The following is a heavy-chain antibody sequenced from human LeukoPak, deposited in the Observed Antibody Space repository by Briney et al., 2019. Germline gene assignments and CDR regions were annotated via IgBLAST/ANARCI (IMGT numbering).Heavy chain of an antibody. CDR1: GFTFSSYS. D-gene: IGHD5/OR15-5a*01. V-gene: IGHV3-48*02. Sequence: GGSLRLSCAASGFTFSSYSMNWVRQAPGKGLEWVSYISSTTRTICYAESVKGRFTISRDNAKNSLYLQMNSLRDEDTAVYYCARGEIYTQQKSTTKRGAPFDYWGQGTLVTVSS. CDR3: ARGEIYTQQKSTTKRGAPFDY. J-gene: IGHJ4*02. CDR2: ISSTTRTI.